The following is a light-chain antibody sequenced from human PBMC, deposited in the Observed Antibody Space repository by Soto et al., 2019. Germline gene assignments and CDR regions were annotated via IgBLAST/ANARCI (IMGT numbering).Light chain of an antibody. CDR3: AAWDDSLSGSWV. J-gene: IGLJ3*02. Sequence: QSVLTQPPSASGTPGQRVTISCSGSSSDIGSNYVYWYQQLSGTAPKLLIYRNNQRPSGVPDRFSGSKSDTSASLAISGLRSEDEADYYCAAWDDSLSGSWVFGGGTKLTVL. CDR2: RNN. CDR1: SSDIGSNY. V-gene: IGLV1-47*01.